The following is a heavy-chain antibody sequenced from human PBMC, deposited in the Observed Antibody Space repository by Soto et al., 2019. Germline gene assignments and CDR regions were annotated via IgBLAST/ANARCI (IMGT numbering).Heavy chain of an antibody. CDR3: AHRVLRTVFGLVTTTAIYFDS. V-gene: IGHV2-5*02. J-gene: IGHJ4*02. Sequence: QITLNESGPTVVRPTETLTLTCRFSGFSLTTSGVGVGWIRQSPGKAPEWLALIYWDDDKRYSESLKSRLTITKDTSKNQVVLTVANLDPTDTATYYCAHRVLRTVFGLVTTTAIYFDSWGQGTPVAVSS. CDR1: GFSLTTSGVG. CDR2: IYWDDDK. D-gene: IGHD3-3*01.